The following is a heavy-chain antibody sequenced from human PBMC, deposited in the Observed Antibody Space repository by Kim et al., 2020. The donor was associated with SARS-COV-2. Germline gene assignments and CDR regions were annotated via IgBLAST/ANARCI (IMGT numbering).Heavy chain of an antibody. CDR3: ASWYNSVGYSPPLAS. CDR1: RASISSFY. J-gene: IGHJ5*02. Sequence: SETLSLTCTVSRASISSFYWSWVRETPGKGLEWIGYINYMGATDYNRALRNRLTISIDTTKNRVFLDLMSVTAADTAMYYCASWYNSVGYSPPLASWGQGTLVTVS. V-gene: IGHV4-59*03. CDR2: INYMGAT. D-gene: IGHD3-22*01.